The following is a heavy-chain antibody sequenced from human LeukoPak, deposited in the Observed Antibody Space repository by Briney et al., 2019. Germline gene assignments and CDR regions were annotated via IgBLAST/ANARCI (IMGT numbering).Heavy chain of an antibody. D-gene: IGHD2-2*01. Sequence: ASVKVSCKASGGTFSSYAISWVRQAPGQGLEWMGRIIPILGIANYAQKFQGRVTITADKSTSTAYMELSSLRSEDTAVYYCARDWVVPAAAYYYYYGMDVWGQGTTVTVSS. J-gene: IGHJ6*02. CDR1: GGTFSSYA. CDR3: ARDWVVPAAAYYYYYGMDV. CDR2: IIPILGIA. V-gene: IGHV1-69*04.